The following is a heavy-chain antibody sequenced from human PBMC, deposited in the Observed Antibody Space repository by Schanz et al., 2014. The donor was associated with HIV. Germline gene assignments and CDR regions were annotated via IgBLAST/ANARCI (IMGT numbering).Heavy chain of an antibody. V-gene: IGHV3-23*05. CDR3: VHDDSDNDGFEM. D-gene: IGHD3-22*01. Sequence: QLLESGGGLVQPGGLLRLSCAASGFTFSGFAMSWVRQTPGKGLEWVSTISWNSGSIAYADSVKGRFTISRDNAANSLFLQMNSLRAEDTAVYYCVHDDSDNDGFEMWGQGTMVTVSS. CDR1: GFTFSGFA. J-gene: IGHJ3*02. CDR2: ISWNSGSI.